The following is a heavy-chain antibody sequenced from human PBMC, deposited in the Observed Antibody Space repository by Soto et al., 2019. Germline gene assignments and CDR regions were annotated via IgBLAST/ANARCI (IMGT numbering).Heavy chain of an antibody. CDR3: ATDRRWDVAYQLPSDY. D-gene: IGHD2-2*01. J-gene: IGHJ4*02. CDR2: ISTYNGTT. CDR1: GYTFSSYA. Sequence: QVHLLQSGPEVMKPGASLKVSCKTSGYTFSSYAITWVRQAPGQGLEWMGWISTYNGTTNYSQKFQGRVTMTTDTSTKRVYLELRSLRSDDTAGYYCATDRRWDVAYQLPSDYSGQGTRVIGSS. V-gene: IGHV1-18*01.